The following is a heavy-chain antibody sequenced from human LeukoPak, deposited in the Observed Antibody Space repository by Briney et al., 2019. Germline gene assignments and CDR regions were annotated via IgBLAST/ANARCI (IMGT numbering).Heavy chain of an antibody. J-gene: IGHJ3*02. CDR2: IYYTGST. CDR3: ARGIRIHKVAVAGIYAFDI. CDR1: GDSISDSDYY. D-gene: IGHD6-19*01. V-gene: IGHV4-39*07. Sequence: VKPSETLSLTCTVSGDSISDSDYYWGWIRQPPGKGLEWIGSIYYTGSTYYNPSLKSRLTISVDTSKNQFSLKLSSVTAADTAVYYCARGIRIHKVAVAGIYAFDIWGQGTMVTVSS.